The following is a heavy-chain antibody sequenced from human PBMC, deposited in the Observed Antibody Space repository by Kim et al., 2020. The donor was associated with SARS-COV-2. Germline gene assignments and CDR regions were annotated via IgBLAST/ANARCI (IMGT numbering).Heavy chain of an antibody. D-gene: IGHD2-2*01. Sequence: ASVKVSCKASGYTFTSYGISWVRQAPGQGLEWMGWISAYNGNTNYAQKLQGRVTMTTDTSTSTAYMELRSLRSDDTAVYYCARTDCSSTSCYAWDYYGMDVWGQGTTVTVSS. CDR2: ISAYNGNT. CDR1: GYTFTSYG. CDR3: ARTDCSSTSCYAWDYYGMDV. V-gene: IGHV1-18*04. J-gene: IGHJ6*02.